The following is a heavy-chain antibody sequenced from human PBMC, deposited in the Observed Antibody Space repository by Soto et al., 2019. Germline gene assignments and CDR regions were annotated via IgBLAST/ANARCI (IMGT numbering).Heavy chain of an antibody. CDR2: IYYSGST. Sequence: QVQLQESGPGLVKPSQTLSLSCTVSGGSLSSGGYYWSGIRQHPGKGLEWIGFIYYSGSTYYNPSLKSRVNISVDTSQNQFSLKLSSVTAADTAVYYCARDTQRGYSGYFDSWGQGTLVTVSS. J-gene: IGHJ4*02. V-gene: IGHV4-31*03. D-gene: IGHD5-12*01. CDR3: ARDTQRGYSGYFDS. CDR1: GGSLSSGGYY.